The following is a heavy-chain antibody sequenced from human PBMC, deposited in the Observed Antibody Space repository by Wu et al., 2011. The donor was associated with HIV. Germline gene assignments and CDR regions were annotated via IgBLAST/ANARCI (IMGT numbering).Heavy chain of an antibody. CDR1: GYTFNTYY. V-gene: IGHV1-2*02. Sequence: QVQLVQSETEVKKPGASVTVSCKTSGYTFNTYYMHWLRQAPGQGLEWMGWINPNIGDTHYAQSFQGRVTLTRDTSINTAYMKLTTLRSGDTAVYYCARAASAGGGDYWGQGTLVTVSS. CDR3: ARAASAGGGDY. J-gene: IGHJ4*02. D-gene: IGHD2-15*01. CDR2: INPNIGDT.